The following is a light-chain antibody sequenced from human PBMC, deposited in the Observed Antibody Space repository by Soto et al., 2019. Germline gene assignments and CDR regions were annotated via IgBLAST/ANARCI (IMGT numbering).Light chain of an antibody. V-gene: IGKV4-1*01. CDR1: QSILYSSNNKNY. J-gene: IGKJ2*01. CDR3: QQYYTTHT. Sequence: DIVMTQSPDSLAVSLGERATINCKSSQSILYSSNNKNYLAWYQQKPGQPPKLLIYWASTRESGVPDRFSGSWSGTDFTLTISSLQAEDVAVYYCQQYYTTHTFGQETKLEIK. CDR2: WAS.